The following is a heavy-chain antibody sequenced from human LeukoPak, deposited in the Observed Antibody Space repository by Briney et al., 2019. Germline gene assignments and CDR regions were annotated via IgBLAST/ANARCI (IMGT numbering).Heavy chain of an antibody. D-gene: IGHD3-3*01. Sequence: GASVKVSCKASGYTFTGQYMHWVRQAPGQGLEWMGWINPNSGDTKYAEKFQGRVTMTRDTTINTAYMELSRLRSDDTAVYYCARDWSGHYTSYYFEYWGQGNMVTVSS. CDR2: INPNSGDT. CDR1: GYTFTGQY. V-gene: IGHV1-2*02. J-gene: IGHJ4*02. CDR3: ARDWSGHYTSYYFEY.